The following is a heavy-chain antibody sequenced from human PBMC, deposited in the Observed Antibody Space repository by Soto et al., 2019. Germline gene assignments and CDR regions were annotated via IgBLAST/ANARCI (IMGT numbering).Heavy chain of an antibody. Sequence: QVQMVQSGAEVKKPGASVKVSCKASGYTFARYGISWVRQAPGQGLEWLGWISTYTGDTVYAQKFQGRLTMTTDTSTTTAYMELRSLRSGDTAVYYCARDYYGSGAPDHYGMDVWGQGTTVTVSS. J-gene: IGHJ6*02. CDR1: GYTFARYG. CDR2: ISTYTGDT. D-gene: IGHD3-10*01. V-gene: IGHV1-18*01. CDR3: ARDYYGSGAPDHYGMDV.